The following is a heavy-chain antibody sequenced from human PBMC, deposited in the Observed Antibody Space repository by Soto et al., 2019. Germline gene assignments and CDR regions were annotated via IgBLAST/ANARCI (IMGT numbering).Heavy chain of an antibody. D-gene: IGHD3-16*01. V-gene: IGHV3-30*18. Sequence: QVQLVESGGGVVQPGRSLRLSCAASGFTFSSYGMHWVRQAPGKGLGWVAVISYDGSKKYSADSVKGRFTIASDNSKNALYRQMNSLRAKGTAVYYCAKEGGGLVLYGMDVWGQGTTVTVSS. CDR1: GFTFSSYG. CDR3: AKEGGGLVLYGMDV. J-gene: IGHJ6*02. CDR2: ISYDGSKK.